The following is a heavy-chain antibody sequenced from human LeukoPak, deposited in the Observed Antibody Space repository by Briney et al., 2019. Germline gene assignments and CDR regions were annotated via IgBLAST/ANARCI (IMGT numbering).Heavy chain of an antibody. D-gene: IGHD1-1*01. CDR1: GGSISSYY. CDR3: ARGLEYYYYMDV. V-gene: IGHV4-59*01. CDR2: IYYSGST. J-gene: IGHJ6*03. Sequence: SETLSLTCTVSGGSISSYYWSWIRQPPGKGLEWIGYIYYSGSTNYNPSLKSRVTISVDTSKNQFSLKLSSVTAADTAVYYCARGLEYYYYMDVWGKGTTVTVSS.